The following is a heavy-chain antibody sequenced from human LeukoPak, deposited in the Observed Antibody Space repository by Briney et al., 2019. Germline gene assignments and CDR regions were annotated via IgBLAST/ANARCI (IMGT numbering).Heavy chain of an antibody. J-gene: IGHJ4*02. CDR2: VNHSGST. Sequence: SETLSLTCAVYGGSFSGYYWSWIRQPPGKGLEWIGEVNHSGSTNYNPFLKSRVTISVDTSKNQFSLKLSSVTAADTAVFHCARGRGAVAGYFDYWGQGALVTVSS. CDR1: GGSFSGYY. CDR3: ARGRGAVAGYFDY. D-gene: IGHD6-19*01. V-gene: IGHV4-34*01.